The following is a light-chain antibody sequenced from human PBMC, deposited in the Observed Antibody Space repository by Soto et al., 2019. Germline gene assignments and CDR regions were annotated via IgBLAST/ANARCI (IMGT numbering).Light chain of an antibody. CDR3: QQYHSDPIT. V-gene: IGKV4-1*01. Sequence: DFVMTQSPDSLAVSLGEMATFNCKSSQIVLSNNKNYLAWFQQKPGQPPKLLLYWASTRKSGVPDRFSGSGSGTDFTLTISSLQAEDVAIYYCQQYHSDPITFGQGTRLEIK. CDR2: WAS. CDR1: QIVLSNNKNY. J-gene: IGKJ5*01.